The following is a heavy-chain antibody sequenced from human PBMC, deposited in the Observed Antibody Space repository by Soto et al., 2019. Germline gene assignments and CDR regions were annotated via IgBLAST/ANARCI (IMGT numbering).Heavy chain of an antibody. CDR2: IYYSGST. J-gene: IGHJ4*02. Sequence: SETLSLTCTVSGGSISSYYWSWIRQPPGKGLEWIGYIYYSGSTNYNPSLKSRVTISVDTSKNQFSLKLSSVTAADTAVYYCARHDAVPSFDYWGQGTLVTVSS. D-gene: IGHD2-2*01. CDR1: GGSISSYY. V-gene: IGHV4-59*08. CDR3: ARHDAVPSFDY.